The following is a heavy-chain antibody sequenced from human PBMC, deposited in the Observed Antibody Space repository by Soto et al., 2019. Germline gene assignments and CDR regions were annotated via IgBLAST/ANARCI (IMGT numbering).Heavy chain of an antibody. V-gene: IGHV3-48*02. CDR3: AREAAAGYLNWFDP. CDR1: GFTFSSYS. J-gene: IGHJ5*02. D-gene: IGHD6-13*01. CDR2: ISSSSSTI. Sequence: EVQLVESGGGLVQPGGSLRLSCAASGFTFSSYSMNWVRQAPGKGLEWVSYISSSSSTIYYADSVKGRFTISRDNAKNSLYLKMNSLRDDDTAVYYCAREAAAGYLNWFDPWGQGTLVTVSS.